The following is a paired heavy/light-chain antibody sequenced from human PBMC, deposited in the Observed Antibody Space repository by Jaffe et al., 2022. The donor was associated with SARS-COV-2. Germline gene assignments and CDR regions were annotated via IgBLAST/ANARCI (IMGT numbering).Light chain of an antibody. V-gene: IGLV2-14*01. CDR2: DVI. J-gene: IGLJ3*02. CDR1: SSDVGGHDY. Sequence: QSALTQPASVSGSPGQSITISCTGSSSDVGGHDYISWYQLHPGKAPKLIIYDVINRPSGISSRFSGSRSGNTASLTISGLQAEDEAEYYCSSYTTSSISVFGGGTKLTVL. CDR3: SSYTTSSISV.
Heavy chain of an antibody. D-gene: IGHD1-26*01. CDR1: GFTFSNFA. V-gene: IGHV3-23*01. Sequence: EVQLLESGGGLLQPGGSLRLSCAASGFTFSNFAMSWVRQAPGMGLEWVSAISSNSGSTYYPDSVKGRFTISRDNSKNTVYLQMNSLRAEDTAMYYCAKAPQRELRGTLFDFWGQGTLVTVSS. CDR2: ISSNSGST. J-gene: IGHJ4*02. CDR3: AKAPQRELRGTLFDF.